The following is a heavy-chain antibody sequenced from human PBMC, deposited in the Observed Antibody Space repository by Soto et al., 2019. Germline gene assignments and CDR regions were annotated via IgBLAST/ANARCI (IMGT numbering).Heavy chain of an antibody. V-gene: IGHV3-30*18. CDR3: AKQPDDSLGWFDP. CDR1: VFTFSSYG. J-gene: IGHJ5*02. Sequence: WWSLRLSCSASVFTFSSYGMHWFRQAPGKGLEWVAVISYDGSNKYYADSVKGRFTISRDNSKNTLYLQMNSLRAEDTAVYYCAKQPDDSLGWFDPWGQGTLVTVSS. D-gene: IGHD1-1*01. CDR2: ISYDGSNK.